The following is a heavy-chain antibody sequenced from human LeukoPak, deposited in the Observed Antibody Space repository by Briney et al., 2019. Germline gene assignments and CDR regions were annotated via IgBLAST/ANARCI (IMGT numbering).Heavy chain of an antibody. CDR2: INPYNGNR. Sequence: ASVKVSCKTSGYRFITFGINWVRQAPGQGLEWMGWINPYNGNRYYAKKFQDRFNMTTDTSTSTVYLELQTLTSDDTVIYYCARFQASEFRGFDHWGQGTLITVSS. V-gene: IGHV1-18*01. CDR3: ARFQASEFRGFDH. CDR1: GYRFITFG. D-gene: IGHD3-10*01. J-gene: IGHJ4*02.